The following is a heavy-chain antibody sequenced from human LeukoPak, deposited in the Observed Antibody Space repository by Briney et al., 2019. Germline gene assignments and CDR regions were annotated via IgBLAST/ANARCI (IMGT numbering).Heavy chain of an antibody. D-gene: IGHD6-19*01. CDR1: GFTFSSYA. V-gene: IGHV3-23*01. Sequence: GGSLRLSCAASGFTFSSYAMSWVRQAPGKGLEWVPAISGSGGSTYYADSVKGRFTISRDNSKNTLYLQMNSLRAEDTAVYYCAKAVSEGYSSGWLVDYWGQGTLVTVSS. J-gene: IGHJ4*02. CDR3: AKAVSEGYSSGWLVDY. CDR2: ISGSGGST.